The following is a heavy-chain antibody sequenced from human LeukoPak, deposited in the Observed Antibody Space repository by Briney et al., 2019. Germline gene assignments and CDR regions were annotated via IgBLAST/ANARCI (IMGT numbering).Heavy chain of an antibody. J-gene: IGHJ5*02. V-gene: IGHV3-7*03. CDR2: IKQDGSEK. CDR1: GFTFSSYW. CDR3: ARDLPKISRYSGYET. Sequence: GGSLRLSCAASGFTFSSYWMSWVRQAPGKGLEWVANIKQDGSEKYYVDSVKGRFTISRDNAKNSLYLQMNSLRAEDTAVYYCARDLPKISRYSGYETWGQGTLVTVSS. D-gene: IGHD5-12*01.